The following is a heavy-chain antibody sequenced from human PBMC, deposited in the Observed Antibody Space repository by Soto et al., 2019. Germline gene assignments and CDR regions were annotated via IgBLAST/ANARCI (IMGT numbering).Heavy chain of an antibody. V-gene: IGHV4-34*01. D-gene: IGHD2-15*01. CDR3: ARHIGYCSGGSCPPPAHFDI. J-gene: IGHJ3*02. Sequence: SETLSLSCAVYGGSFSGYYWSWIRQSPGKGLEWIGEINHTGSTNYNPSLKSRVTISVDTSKNQFSLKLSSVTAADTAVYYCARHIGYCSGGSCPPPAHFDIWGQGTMVTVSS. CDR1: GGSFSGYY. CDR2: INHTGST.